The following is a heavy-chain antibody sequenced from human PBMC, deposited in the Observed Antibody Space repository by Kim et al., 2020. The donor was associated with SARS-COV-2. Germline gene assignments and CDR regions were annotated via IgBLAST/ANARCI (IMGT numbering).Heavy chain of an antibody. J-gene: IGHJ4*02. Sequence: GGSLRLSCVGSGFTFSGYWMSWVRQAPGKGLEWVANIKQDGSEKDYVDSVKGRFTISRDNAKNSLYLQMNSLKVEDTTVYYCARRPLIKAAGCHWGQGTLDNVSA. CDR1: GFTFSGYW. CDR2: IKQDGSEK. V-gene: IGHV3-7*01. CDR3: ARRPLIKAAGCH. D-gene: IGHD6-13*01.